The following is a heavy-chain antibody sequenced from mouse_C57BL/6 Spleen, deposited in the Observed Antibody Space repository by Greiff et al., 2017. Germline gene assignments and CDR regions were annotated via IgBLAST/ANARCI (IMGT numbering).Heavy chain of an antibody. CDR1: GFTFSSYA. J-gene: IGHJ4*01. Sequence: EVKLVESGGGLAKPGGSLKLSCAASGFTFSSYAMSWVRPTPEKRLEWVATISDGGSYTYYPDNVKGRFTITRDNAKNNLYRQMSHLTSEDTAMYYCARAYYYGSSYVNYAMDYWGQGTSVTVSS. CDR3: ARAYYYGSSYVNYAMDY. V-gene: IGHV5-4*03. CDR2: ISDGGSYT. D-gene: IGHD1-1*01.